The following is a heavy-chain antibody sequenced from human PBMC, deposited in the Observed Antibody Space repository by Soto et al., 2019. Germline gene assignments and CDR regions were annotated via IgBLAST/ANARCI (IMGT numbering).Heavy chain of an antibody. CDR3: AKDTTEGGYYYDSSCYYDYYGMDV. D-gene: IGHD3-22*01. Sequence: GASVKVSCKASGYTFTGYYMHWVRQAPGQGLEWMGWINPNSGGTNYAQKFQGWVTRTRDTSISTAYMELSRLRSDDTAVYYCAKDTTEGGYYYDSSCYYDYYGMDVWGQGTTFTVSS. CDR1: GYTFTGYY. CDR2: INPNSGGT. V-gene: IGHV1-2*04. J-gene: IGHJ6*02.